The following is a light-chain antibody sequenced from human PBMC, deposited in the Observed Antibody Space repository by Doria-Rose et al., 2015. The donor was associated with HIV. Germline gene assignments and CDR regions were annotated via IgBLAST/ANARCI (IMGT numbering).Light chain of an antibody. CDR2: DGS. V-gene: IGKV3-20*01. CDR1: QSFSSTS. J-gene: IGKJ1*01. Sequence: TQSPGTLSLSPGERATLSCRASQSFSSTSLAWYQQKPGQAPSLLIYDGSNRATGIPDRFSASGSGTDFTLTINRLEPEDFALYYCHQYGTSWTFGQGTKVEI. CDR3: HQYGTSWT.